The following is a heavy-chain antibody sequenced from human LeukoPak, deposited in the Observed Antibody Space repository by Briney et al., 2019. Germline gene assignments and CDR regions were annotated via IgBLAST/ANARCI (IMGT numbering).Heavy chain of an antibody. J-gene: IGHJ4*02. D-gene: IGHD3-22*01. CDR1: GYSISSGYY. V-gene: IGHV4-38-2*02. CDR2: IYHSGST. Sequence: SETLSLTCTVSGYSISSGYYWGWIRQPPGKGLEWIGSIYHSGSTYYNPSLKSRVTISVDTSKNQFSLKLSSVTAADTAVYYCARSDVMIVAPLEYWGQGTLVTVSS. CDR3: ARSDVMIVAPLEY.